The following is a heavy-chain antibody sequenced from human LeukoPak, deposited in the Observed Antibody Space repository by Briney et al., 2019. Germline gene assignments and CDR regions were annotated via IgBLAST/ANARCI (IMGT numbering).Heavy chain of an antibody. Sequence: ASVKVSCKASGGTFSSYAISWVRQAPGQGLEWMGWISAYNGNTNYAQKLQGRVTMTTDTSTSTAYMELRSLRSDDTAVYYCARDAPIVYPTVAGHTYYYYYGMDVWGQGTTVTVSS. J-gene: IGHJ6*02. CDR3: ARDAPIVYPTVAGHTYYYYYGMDV. CDR2: ISAYNGNT. D-gene: IGHD6-19*01. CDR1: GGTFSSYA. V-gene: IGHV1-18*01.